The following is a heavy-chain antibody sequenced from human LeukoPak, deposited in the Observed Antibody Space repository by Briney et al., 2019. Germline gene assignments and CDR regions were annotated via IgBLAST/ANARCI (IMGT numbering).Heavy chain of an antibody. D-gene: IGHD2-2*01. CDR2: MYSSGST. CDR1: GGSISITSYY. Sequence: PSETLSLTCTVSGGSISITSYYWGWIRQPPGKGLEWIGSMYSSGSTYYNPSLKSRVTISVDTSKNQFSLKLSSATAADTAVYYCARGPPDCSSTSCYAFDAFDIWGQGTMVTVSS. J-gene: IGHJ3*02. V-gene: IGHV4-39*07. CDR3: ARGPPDCSSTSCYAFDAFDI.